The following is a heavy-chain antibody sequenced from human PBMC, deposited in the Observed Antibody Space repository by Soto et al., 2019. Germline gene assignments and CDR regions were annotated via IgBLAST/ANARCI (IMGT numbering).Heavy chain of an antibody. CDR3: ARTRAVWFDP. V-gene: IGHV4-30-4*01. CDR1: GGSISSGNYY. D-gene: IGHD6-19*01. Sequence: SETLSLTCTVSGGSISSGNYYWSWIRQPPGKGLEWIGFISYSGSTYYSTSLKSRVTISVDTSKSQFSLKLSSVTAADTAVYYCARTRAVWFDPWGQGTLVTVSS. CDR2: ISYSGST. J-gene: IGHJ5*02.